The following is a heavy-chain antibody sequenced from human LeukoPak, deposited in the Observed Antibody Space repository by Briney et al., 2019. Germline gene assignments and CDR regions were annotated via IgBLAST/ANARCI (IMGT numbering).Heavy chain of an antibody. Sequence: GGSLRLSCAASGFTFSSHGMHWVRQAPGKGLEWVAFIRYDGSNKYYADSVKGRFTISRDNSKNTLYLQMNSLRAEDTAVYYCARGAGGYYFDYWGQGTLVTVSS. CDR3: ARGAGGYYFDY. CDR1: GFTFSSHG. J-gene: IGHJ4*02. CDR2: IRYDGSNK. D-gene: IGHD1-26*01. V-gene: IGHV3-30*02.